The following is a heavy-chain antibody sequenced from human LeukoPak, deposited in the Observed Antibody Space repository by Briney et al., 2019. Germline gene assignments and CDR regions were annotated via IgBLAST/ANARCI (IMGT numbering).Heavy chain of an antibody. CDR1: GITFSSYW. CDR3: AKDLYLTGYSFDY. CDR2: INSDGRST. D-gene: IGHD3-9*01. V-gene: IGHV3-74*01. Sequence: GGSLRLSCAGSGITFSSYWMHWVRQAPGKGLVWVSRINSDGRSTNYADSVKGRFTISRDNAKNTLYLQMNSLRAEDTAVYYCAKDLYLTGYSFDYWGQGTLVTVSS. J-gene: IGHJ4*02.